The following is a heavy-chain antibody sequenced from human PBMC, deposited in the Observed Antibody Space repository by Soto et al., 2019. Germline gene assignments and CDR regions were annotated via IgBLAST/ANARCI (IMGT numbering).Heavy chain of an antibody. J-gene: IGHJ4*01. CDR3: ARDLRTTVTIRAM. Sequence: KGLEWIGYISYSGSTNYNPSLKSPVTISLDKSKNQFSLKLSSVTAADTAVYYCARDLRTTVTIRAMWSHGTLVTVSS. V-gene: IGHV4-59*12. D-gene: IGHD4-17*01. CDR2: ISYSGST.